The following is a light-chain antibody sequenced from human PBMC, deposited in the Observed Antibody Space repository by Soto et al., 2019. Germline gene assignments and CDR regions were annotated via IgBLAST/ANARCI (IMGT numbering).Light chain of an antibody. CDR2: DAS. Sequence: DIQLTQSPSSLSASVGDRVTITCRASESVTIWLAWYQLKPGKAPRLLIYDASTLEGGVPSRFSASGSGTEFTLTISSLQPDDFATYYCEQYDSRSPWTFGQGTKIEIK. J-gene: IGKJ1*01. V-gene: IGKV1-5*01. CDR3: EQYDSRSPWT. CDR1: ESVTIW.